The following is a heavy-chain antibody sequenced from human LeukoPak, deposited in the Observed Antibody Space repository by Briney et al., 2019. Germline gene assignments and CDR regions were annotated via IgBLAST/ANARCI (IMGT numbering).Heavy chain of an antibody. CDR1: GFTFTSSA. V-gene: IGHV1-58*01. D-gene: IGHD5-12*01. CDR2: IVVGSGNT. J-gene: IGHJ4*02. Sequence: SVKVSCKASGFTFTSSAVQWVRRARGQRLEWIGWIVVGSGNTNYAQKFQERVTITRDMSTSTAYMELSSLRSEDTAVYYCAAIDPYGGYGRETLDYWGQGTLVTVSS. CDR3: AAIDPYGGYGRETLDY.